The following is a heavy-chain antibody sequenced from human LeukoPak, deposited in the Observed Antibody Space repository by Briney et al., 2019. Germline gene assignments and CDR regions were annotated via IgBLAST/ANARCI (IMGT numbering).Heavy chain of an antibody. CDR2: INHSGST. CDR1: GGSFSGYY. D-gene: IGHD6-13*01. CDR3: AREGSSWYGGTTTRGWYFDL. J-gene: IGHJ2*01. Sequence: SETLSLTCAVSGGSFSGYYWSWIRQPPGKGLEWIWEINHSGSTNYNPTLKSRVIISVDTSKNKFSLKLSSVTAADTTVYYCAREGSSWYGGTTTRGWYFDLWGRGTLVTVSS. V-gene: IGHV4-34*01.